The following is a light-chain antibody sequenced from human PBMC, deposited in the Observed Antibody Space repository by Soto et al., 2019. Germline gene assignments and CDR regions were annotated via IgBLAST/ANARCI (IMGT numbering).Light chain of an antibody. CDR3: CSYGGNYNYV. J-gene: IGLJ1*01. Sequence: QSVLTQPRSVSGSPGQSVTISCTGTTSDVGGYNYVSWYQQHPGKAPKLMIYDVNERPSGVPDRFSGSKSGNTASLTISGLQAEDEADYYWCSYGGNYNYVFGTGTKVTVL. CDR2: DVN. CDR1: TSDVGGYNY. V-gene: IGLV2-11*01.